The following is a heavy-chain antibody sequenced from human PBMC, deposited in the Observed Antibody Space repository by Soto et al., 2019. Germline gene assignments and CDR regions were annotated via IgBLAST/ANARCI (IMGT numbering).Heavy chain of an antibody. CDR2: IYHTGST. D-gene: IGHD1-1*01. CDR1: GGSISTVGHY. Sequence: QVQLQESGPKLVKPSQTLSLTCSVSGGSISTVGHYWTWIRQPPGKGLEWIGSIYHTGSTYYSKSLRSRLTMSVDTSKSQFSLRLSSVTAAATAVYYCARATGTLMSRNCDYWGQGSLVTVSS. J-gene: IGHJ4*02. CDR3: ARATGTLMSRNCDY. V-gene: IGHV4-31*03.